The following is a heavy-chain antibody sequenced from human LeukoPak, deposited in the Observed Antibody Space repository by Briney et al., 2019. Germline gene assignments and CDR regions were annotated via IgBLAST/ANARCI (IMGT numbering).Heavy chain of an antibody. CDR2: INHSGST. V-gene: IGHV4-34*01. J-gene: IGHJ6*03. Sequence: SETLSLTCAVYGGSFSGYYWSWIRQPPGKGLEWIGEINHSGSTNYNPSLKSRVTISLDTSKNQFSLKLSSVTAADTAVYHCARLTVLRYFDWLLFGSGDYYYYMDVWGKGTTVTISS. CDR1: GGSFSGYY. CDR3: ARLTVLRYFDWLLFGSGDYYYYMDV. D-gene: IGHD3-9*01.